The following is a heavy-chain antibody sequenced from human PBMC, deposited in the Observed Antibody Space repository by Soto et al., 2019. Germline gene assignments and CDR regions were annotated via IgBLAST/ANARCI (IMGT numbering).Heavy chain of an antibody. CDR3: ARIALIASSTSDWFDP. J-gene: IGHJ5*02. V-gene: IGHV2-70*11. Sequence: GSGPTLVNPTQTLTLTCTFSGFSLSTSGMCVSWIRQPPGKALEWLARIDWDDDKYYSTSLKTRLTISKDTSKNQVVLTMTNLDPVDTATYYCARIALIASSTSDWFDPWGQGTLVTVSS. CDR2: IDWDDDK. CDR1: GFSLSTSGMC. D-gene: IGHD2-2*01.